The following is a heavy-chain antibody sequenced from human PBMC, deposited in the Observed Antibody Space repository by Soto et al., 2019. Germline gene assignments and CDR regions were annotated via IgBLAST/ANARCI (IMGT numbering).Heavy chain of an antibody. Sequence: QVQLVQSGAEVKKPGASVKVSCKASGYTFTNFGISWVRQAPGQGLEWMGWISAYNGNTHYAQNSQGRATMTTDTATRTASMELRRLRSADTAVYSSASARTTIDYRAPGTLVTVSS. V-gene: IGHV1-18*01. CDR1: GYTFTNFG. CDR2: ISAYNGNT. J-gene: IGHJ4*02. CDR3: ASARTTIDY. D-gene: IGHD4-17*01.